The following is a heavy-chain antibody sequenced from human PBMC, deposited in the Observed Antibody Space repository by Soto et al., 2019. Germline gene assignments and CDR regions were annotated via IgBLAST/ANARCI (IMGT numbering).Heavy chain of an antibody. CDR3: TRGPRPSSAGTGAY. D-gene: IGHD6-13*01. CDR2: IDYDGTTT. V-gene: IGHV3-74*01. CDR1: GFAFDSYW. J-gene: IGHJ4*02. Sequence: GGSLRLSCAASGFAFDSYWMRWVRQVPGEGPVWVSRIDYDGTTTTYADFVKGRFTISRDNAKNTLFLQMNSLRVEDTAVYYCTRGPRPSSAGTGAYWGQGTLVTVSS.